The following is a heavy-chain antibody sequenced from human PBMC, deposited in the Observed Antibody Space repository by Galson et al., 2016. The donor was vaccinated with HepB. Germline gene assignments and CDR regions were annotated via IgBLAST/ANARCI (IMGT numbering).Heavy chain of an antibody. CDR1: GFTFGDFG. CDR2: ISWSSGSI. Sequence: SLRLSCAASGFTFGDFGMHWVRQAPGKGLEWVSGISWSSGSIGYADSVKGRFTISRDNAKKSLYLQMNSLRVDDTALYFCEKGHGTSTWYGVYFDSWGQGTLVTVSS. V-gene: IGHV3-9*01. D-gene: IGHD6-13*01. CDR3: EKGHGTSTWYGVYFDS. J-gene: IGHJ4*02.